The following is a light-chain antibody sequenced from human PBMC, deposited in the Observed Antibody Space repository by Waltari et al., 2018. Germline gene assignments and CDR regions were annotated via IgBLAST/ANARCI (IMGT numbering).Light chain of an antibody. Sequence: QSAVTQPASGWGSPGQSITLSCPGTSSDVGAYYYASWYQQRPGKAPKLMIYDVSSRPSGVSNRFSGSKSGNTASLTISGLQPEDEADYYCNSYTATNILVFGGGTKVTVL. CDR1: SSDVGAYYY. J-gene: IGLJ2*01. CDR3: NSYTATNILV. V-gene: IGLV2-14*03. CDR2: DVS.